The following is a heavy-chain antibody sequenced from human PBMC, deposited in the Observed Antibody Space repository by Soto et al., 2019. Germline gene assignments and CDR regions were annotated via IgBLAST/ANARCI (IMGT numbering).Heavy chain of an antibody. CDR1: VFTFSRYA. Sequence: RGSLRLSCSASVFTFSRYAIHWFRQAPGKGLEWVAVISFDGSNKYYADSVKGRFTISRDNSKNTLYLQMTSPSAEDTAIYYCASIIRGSSAWHVYWGQGTLVTVSS. CDR2: ISFDGSNK. V-gene: IGHV3-30-3*01. CDR3: ASIIRGSSAWHVY. J-gene: IGHJ4*02. D-gene: IGHD6-19*01.